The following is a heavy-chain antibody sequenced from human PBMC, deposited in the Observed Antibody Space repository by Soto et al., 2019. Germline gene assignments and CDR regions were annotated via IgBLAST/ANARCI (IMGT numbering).Heavy chain of an antibody. CDR1: GGSISGSNYY. V-gene: IGHV4-39*01. CDR3: ARWVFGVNCISTPCYPTFEY. J-gene: IGHJ4*02. D-gene: IGHD2-2*01. Sequence: SETLSLTCTVSGGSISGSNYYWAWLRQSPGKGLEWIASIYYTGSTYYGPSLGGRGAISVDTAKNQFSLNVISMTAADPGVYYCARWVFGVNCISTPCYPTFEYGGQEFRVPVSS. CDR2: IYYTGST.